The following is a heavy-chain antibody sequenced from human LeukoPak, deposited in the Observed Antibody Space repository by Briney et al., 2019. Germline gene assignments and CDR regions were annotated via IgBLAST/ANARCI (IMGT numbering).Heavy chain of an antibody. V-gene: IGHV4-59*08. CDR2: IYVSGNT. J-gene: IGHJ4*02. D-gene: IGHD6-19*01. CDR3: ARHSAVADPFDY. CDR1: GDSISEYY. Sequence: SETLSLTCSVSGDSISEYYWSWIRQPPGKGLEWIGYIYVSGNTNYNPSLKSRVTLSLDTSKNQFSLKLSSVTAADTAVYYCARHSAVADPFDYWGQGTLVTVSS.